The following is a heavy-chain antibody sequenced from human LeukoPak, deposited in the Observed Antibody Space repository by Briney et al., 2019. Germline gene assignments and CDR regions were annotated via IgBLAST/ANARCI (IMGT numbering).Heavy chain of an antibody. J-gene: IGHJ5*02. CDR1: GGTFSNHA. V-gene: IGHV1-69*13. Sequence: SVKVSCKASGGTFSNHAISWVRQAPGQGLEWMGGIIPIFGTVNYAQKFQDRVTIIADESTSTAYMELSSLRSEDTAVYYCARDRRYDFWSGNNWFDPWGQGTQVTVSS. CDR2: IIPIFGTV. CDR3: ARDRRYDFWSGNNWFDP. D-gene: IGHD3-3*01.